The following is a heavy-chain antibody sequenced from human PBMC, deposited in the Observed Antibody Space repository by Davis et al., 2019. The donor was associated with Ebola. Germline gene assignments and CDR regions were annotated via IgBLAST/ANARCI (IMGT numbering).Heavy chain of an antibody. CDR1: GGTFSSYA. Sequence: SVKVSCKASGGTFSSYAISWVRQAPGQGLEWMGRIIPILGIANYAQKFQGRVTITADKSTSTAYMELSSLRSEDTAVYYCARGVLEWLLYIDYWGQGTLVTVSS. CDR2: IIPILGIA. J-gene: IGHJ4*02. CDR3: ARGVLEWLLYIDY. D-gene: IGHD3-3*01. V-gene: IGHV1-69*04.